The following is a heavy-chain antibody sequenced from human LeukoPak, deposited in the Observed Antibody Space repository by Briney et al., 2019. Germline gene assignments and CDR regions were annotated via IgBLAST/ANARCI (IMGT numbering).Heavy chain of an antibody. CDR1: GFTFSSYA. V-gene: IGHV3-23*01. CDR3: AKGFNGGTYYYHFDY. J-gene: IGHJ4*02. D-gene: IGHD1-26*01. CDR2: IIGSGANT. Sequence: GALRLSCAASGFTFSSYAMSWVRQAPGKGLEWVSAIIGSGANTYYADSVRGRFSISRDNSENTLYLQMNSLRAEDTAVYYCAKGFNGGTYYYHFDYWGQGTLVTVSS.